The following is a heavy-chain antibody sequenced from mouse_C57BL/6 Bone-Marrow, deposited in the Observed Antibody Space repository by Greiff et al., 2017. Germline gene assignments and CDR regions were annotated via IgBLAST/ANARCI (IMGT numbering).Heavy chain of an antibody. V-gene: IGHV15-2*01. CDR2: ILPSIGRT. Sequence: QVQLKESGSELRSPGSSVKLSCKDFDSEVFPISYMSWVRQKPGHGFEWIGGILPSIGRTIYGEKFEDKATLDADTLSNTAYLELNSMTSEDSAIYYCARGLRYVDVWGTGTTVTVSS. J-gene: IGHJ1*03. CDR3: ARGLRYVDV. CDR1: DSEVFPISY. D-gene: IGHD3-1*01.